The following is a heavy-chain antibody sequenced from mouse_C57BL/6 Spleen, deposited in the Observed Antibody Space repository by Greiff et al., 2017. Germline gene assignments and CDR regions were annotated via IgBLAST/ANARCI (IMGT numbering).Heavy chain of an antibody. J-gene: IGHJ3*01. V-gene: IGHV1-15*01. CDR1: GYTFTDYE. D-gene: IGHD3-3*01. Sequence: VQLQQSGAELVRPGASVTLSCTASGYTFTDYEMHWVKQTPVHGLEWIGAIDPETGGTAYNQKFKGKAILTADKSSSTAYMELRSLTSEDSAVYSCTRRGGTGFAYWGQGTLVTVSA. CDR3: TRRGGTGFAY. CDR2: IDPETGGT.